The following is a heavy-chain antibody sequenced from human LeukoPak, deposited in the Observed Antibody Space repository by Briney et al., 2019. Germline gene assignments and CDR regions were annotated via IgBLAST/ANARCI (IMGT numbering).Heavy chain of an antibody. D-gene: IGHD6-19*01. J-gene: IGHJ3*02. Sequence: ASVKVSCKASGYSFTSHYMHWVRQAPGQGLEWLGLINPTGSSTLYAQKVQGRVTMTTDTSTSTAYMELRSLRSDDTAVYYCARGLQENLAWLTAFSAFDIWGQGTMVTVSS. V-gene: IGHV1-46*01. CDR2: INPTGSST. CDR3: ARGLQENLAWLTAFSAFDI. CDR1: GYSFTSHY.